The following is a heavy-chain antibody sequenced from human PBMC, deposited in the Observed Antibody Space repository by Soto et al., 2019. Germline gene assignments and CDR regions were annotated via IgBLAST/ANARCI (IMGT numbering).Heavy chain of an antibody. CDR1: GFTFSNYA. J-gene: IGHJ4*02. Sequence: EVQLLDSGGGLAQPGGSLRLSCAASGFTFSNYAMTWVRQAPGKGLEWVSIITGNGGSTYYADSVKGRFTISRDNSQNTLYLQMNSLRVEDTAVYYCAKLPLGYCKGGTCYRYLDYWGQGTLVTVSS. D-gene: IGHD2-15*01. CDR2: ITGNGGST. V-gene: IGHV3-23*01. CDR3: AKLPLGYCKGGTCYRYLDY.